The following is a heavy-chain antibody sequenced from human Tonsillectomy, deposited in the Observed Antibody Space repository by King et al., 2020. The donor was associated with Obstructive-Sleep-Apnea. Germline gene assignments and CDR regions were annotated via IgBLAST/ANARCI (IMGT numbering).Heavy chain of an antibody. Sequence: VQLVESGGGLVQPGGSLRLSCAASGFTFSNYWMSWVRQAPGKGLEWVANIKQDGYEKHYVDSVKGRFTISIDNAKNSLSLQMNSLRAEDTAVYYCARGLNYFDYWGQGTLVTVSS. V-gene: IGHV3-7*04. CDR2: IKQDGYEK. J-gene: IGHJ4*02. CDR3: ARGLNYFDY. CDR1: GFTFSNYW.